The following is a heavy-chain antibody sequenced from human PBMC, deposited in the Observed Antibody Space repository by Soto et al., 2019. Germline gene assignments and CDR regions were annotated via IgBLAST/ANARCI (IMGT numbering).Heavy chain of an antibody. CDR1: GYTFTGYY. CDR2: INPNSGGT. Sequence: QVQLVQSGAEVKKPGASVKVSCKASGYTFTGYYMHWVRQAPGQGLEWMGWINPNSGGTNYAQKFQGWVTMTRDTSISTAYMKLSRLRSDDTAVYYCARAAAVAEYYYYYYGMDVWGQGTTVTVSS. D-gene: IGHD6-19*01. CDR3: ARAAAVAEYYYYYYGMDV. V-gene: IGHV1-2*04. J-gene: IGHJ6*02.